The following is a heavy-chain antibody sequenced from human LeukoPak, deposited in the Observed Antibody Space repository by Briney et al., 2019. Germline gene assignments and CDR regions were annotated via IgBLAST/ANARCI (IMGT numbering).Heavy chain of an antibody. D-gene: IGHD2-15*01. CDR1: GITFSIYW. J-gene: IGHJ4*02. CDR2: IKIEGSSI. CDR3: AKDQNVGSTVSYYFVY. Sequence: GGSLRLSCAGSGITFSIYWVHWVRQAPGKGLVWVSRIKIEGSSICYADSVKGRFTISRDNSKNTLYLHMNSLRAEDTAVYYCAKDQNVGSTVSYYFVYWGQGTLVTVSS. V-gene: IGHV3-74*01.